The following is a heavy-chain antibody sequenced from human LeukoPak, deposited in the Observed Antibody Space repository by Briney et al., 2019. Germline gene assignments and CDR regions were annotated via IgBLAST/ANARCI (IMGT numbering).Heavy chain of an antibody. CDR2: IIPIFGTA. CDR3: AIGTRYDHCGY. D-gene: IGHD5-12*01. V-gene: IGHV1-69*13. J-gene: IGHJ4*02. CDR1: GGTFSSYA. Sequence: ASVKVSCKASGGTFSSYAISWVRQAPGQGLEWMGGIIPIFGTANYAQKFQGRVAITADESTSTAYMDLSSLRSEDTAVYYCAIGTRYDHCGYWGQGTLVTVSS.